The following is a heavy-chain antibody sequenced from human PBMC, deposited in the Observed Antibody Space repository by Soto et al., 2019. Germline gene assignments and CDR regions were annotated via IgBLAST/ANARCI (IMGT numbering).Heavy chain of an antibody. J-gene: IGHJ2*01. Sequence: QVQLQESGPGLVKPSETLSLTCTVSGGSISSYYWSWIRQPAGKGLEWIGRIYTSGSTNYNPSLKSRGTMSVDTSKNQFSLKLSSVTAADTAVYYCARVSRSSGRLLSYWYFDLWGRGTLVTVSS. CDR2: IYTSGST. D-gene: IGHD6-19*01. CDR3: ARVSRSSGRLLSYWYFDL. V-gene: IGHV4-4*07. CDR1: GGSISSYY.